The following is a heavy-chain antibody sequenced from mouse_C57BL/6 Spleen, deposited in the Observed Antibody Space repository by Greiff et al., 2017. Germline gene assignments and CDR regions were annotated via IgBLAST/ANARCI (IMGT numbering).Heavy chain of an antibody. CDR3: ARKDDYDVGAY. CDR1: GYAFSSYW. D-gene: IGHD2-4*01. V-gene: IGHV1-80*01. J-gene: IGHJ3*01. Sequence: QVQLKQSGAELVKPGASVKISCKASGYAFSSYWMNWVKQRPGKGLEWIGQIYPGDGDTNYNGKFKGKATLTSDKSSSTAYMQLSSLTSEDSAVDFCARKDDYDVGAYWGQGTLVTVSA. CDR2: IYPGDGDT.